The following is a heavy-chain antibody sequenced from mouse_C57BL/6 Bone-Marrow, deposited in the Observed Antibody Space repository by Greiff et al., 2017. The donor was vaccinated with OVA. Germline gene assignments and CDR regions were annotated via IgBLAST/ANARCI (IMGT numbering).Heavy chain of an antibody. V-gene: IGHV5-4*03. CDR2: ISDGGSYT. CDR3: ARRDPYYFDY. J-gene: IGHJ2*01. Sequence: EVKLVESGGGLVKPGGSLKLSCAASGFTFSSYAMPWVRQTPEKRLEWVATISDGGSYTYYPDNVKGRFTISRDNAKNNLYLQMSHLKSEDTAVYYCARRDPYYFDYWGQGTTLTVSS. CDR1: GFTFSSYA.